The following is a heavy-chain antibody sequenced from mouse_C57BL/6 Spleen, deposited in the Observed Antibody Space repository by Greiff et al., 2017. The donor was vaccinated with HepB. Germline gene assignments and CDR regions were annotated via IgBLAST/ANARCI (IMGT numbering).Heavy chain of an antibody. CDR2: IDPSDSYT. CDR3: ARGYGNRHPYFDC. V-gene: IGHV1-69*01. J-gene: IGHJ1*03. Sequence: LQQPGAELVMPGASVKLSCKASGYTFTSYWMHWVKQRPGQGLEWIGEIDPSDSYTNYNQKFKGKSTLTVDKSSSTAYMQLSSLTSGDPAVYYCARGYGNRHPYFDCWGTGTTVTVSS. CDR1: GYTFTSYW. D-gene: IGHD2-1*01.